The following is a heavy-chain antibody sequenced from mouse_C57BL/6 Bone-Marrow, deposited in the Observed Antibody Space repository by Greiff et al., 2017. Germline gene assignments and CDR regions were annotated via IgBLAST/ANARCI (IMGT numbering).Heavy chain of an antibody. CDR3: ARRGPYYYGLDY. CDR2: IYPGSGST. D-gene: IGHD1-1*01. J-gene: IGHJ2*01. CDR1: GYTFTSYW. Sequence: QVQLQQPGAELVKPGASVKMSCKASGYTFTSYWITWVKQRPGQGLEWIGDIYPGSGSTNYNEKFKSKATLTVDTSSSTAYMQLSSLTSEDSAVYYCARRGPYYYGLDYWGQGTTLTVSS. V-gene: IGHV1-55*01.